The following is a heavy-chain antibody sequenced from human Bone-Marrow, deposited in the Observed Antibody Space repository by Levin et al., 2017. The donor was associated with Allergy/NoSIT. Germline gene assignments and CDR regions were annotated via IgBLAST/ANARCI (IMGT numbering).Heavy chain of an antibody. D-gene: IGHD3-9*01. J-gene: IGHJ3*02. V-gene: IGHV3-30*18. Sequence: QSGGSLRLSCAASGFTFSSYGMHWVRQAPGKGLEWVAVISYDGSNKYYADSVKGRFTISRDNSKNTLYLQMNSLRAEDTAVYYCAKGPYYDILTGPDAFDIWGQGTMVTVSS. CDR2: ISYDGSNK. CDR3: AKGPYYDILTGPDAFDI. CDR1: GFTFSSYG.